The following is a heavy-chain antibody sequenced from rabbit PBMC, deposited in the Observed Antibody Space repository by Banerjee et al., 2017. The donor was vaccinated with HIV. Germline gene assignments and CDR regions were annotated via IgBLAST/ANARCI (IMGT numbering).Heavy chain of an antibody. J-gene: IGHJ4*01. D-gene: IGHD6-1*01. CDR2: IVTSSGNT. CDR1: GFSFSSGYW. CDR3: ARGGYAGYAYATYFNL. V-gene: IGHV1S45*01. Sequence: QEQLEESGGDLVKPEGSLTLTCTASGFSFSSGYWICWVRQAPGKGLEWIACIVTSSGNTYYASWAKGRFTISKTSSTTVTLQLTSLTAADTATYFCARGGYAGYAYATYFNLWGPGTLVTV.